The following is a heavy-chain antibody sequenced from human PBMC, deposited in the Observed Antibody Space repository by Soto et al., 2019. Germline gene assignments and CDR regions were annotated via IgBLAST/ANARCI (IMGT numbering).Heavy chain of an antibody. D-gene: IGHD2-15*01. CDR1: EFTFSTYA. V-gene: IGHV3-23*01. CDR2: ISDSGDIT. J-gene: IGHJ5*01. Sequence: ELKLLEIGGGLVQPGGSLRLSCAASEFTFSTYAMTWVRQAPGRGLQWVATISDSGDITYYADSVKGRFTISRDNSRNTLYLQMNTLRAEDTALFYCAKPWSPSKTDRPPSFDSWGRGTLVPVPS. CDR3: AKPWSPSKTDRPPSFDS.